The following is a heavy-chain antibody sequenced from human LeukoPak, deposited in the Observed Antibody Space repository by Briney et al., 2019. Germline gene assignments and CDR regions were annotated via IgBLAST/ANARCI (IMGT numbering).Heavy chain of an antibody. CDR2: VFYSGST. J-gene: IGHJ4*02. Sequence: PSETLSLTCTVSADSISTSSFYWAWIRQPPGKGLEWIGSVFYSGSTYRNPSLKSRLTISVDTSKNQFSLMLTSVTAADTAVYYCARQGSSYVGSDYWGQGTLVTVSS. CDR1: ADSISTSSFY. D-gene: IGHD6-6*01. CDR3: ARQGSSYVGSDY. V-gene: IGHV4-39*01.